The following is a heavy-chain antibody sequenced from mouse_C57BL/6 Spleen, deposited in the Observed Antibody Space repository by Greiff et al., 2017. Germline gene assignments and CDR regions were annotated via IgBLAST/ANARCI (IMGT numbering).Heavy chain of an antibody. J-gene: IGHJ3*01. V-gene: IGHV1-22*01. CDR2: INPNTSGT. Sequence: VQLQQSGPDLVKPGASVKMSCTASGFTFTDYNMHWVKQTQGKSLEWIGYINPNTSGTSYNQKFKGKATLTVNKSSSTAYMELRSLTSEDSAVYYCAREGLLRLRAYAYWGQGTLVTVSA. D-gene: IGHD3-2*02. CDR3: AREGLLRLRAYAY. CDR1: GFTFTDYN.